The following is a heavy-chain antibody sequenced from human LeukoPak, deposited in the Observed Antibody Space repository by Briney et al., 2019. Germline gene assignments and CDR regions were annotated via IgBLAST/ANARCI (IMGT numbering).Heavy chain of an antibody. CDR2: ISAYNGNT. J-gene: IGHJ4*02. CDR3: ARTPGYYDSSGYYYFDY. V-gene: IGHV1-18*01. D-gene: IGHD3-22*01. CDR1: GYTFTSYG. Sequence: ASVKVSCKASGYTFTSYGISWVRQAPGQGLEWMGWISAYNGNTNYAQKLQGRVTMTTDTSTSTAYMELRSLRSDDTAVYYCARTPGYYDSSGYYYFDYWGQGTLVTVSS.